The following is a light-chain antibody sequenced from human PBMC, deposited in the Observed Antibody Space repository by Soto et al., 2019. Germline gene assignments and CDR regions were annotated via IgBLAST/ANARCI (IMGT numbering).Light chain of an antibody. J-gene: IGKJ1*01. CDR1: QSVTTY. V-gene: IGKV3-11*01. CDR2: DAT. Sequence: EIVLTQSPVTLSLSPGERATLSCRASQSVTTYLAWYQQKPGQAPRLLIYDATNRATGIPARFSGSGSGTDFTLTISSLQPEDFAVYYCQQYNNWPLTWTFGQGTKVDIK. CDR3: QQYNNWPLTWT.